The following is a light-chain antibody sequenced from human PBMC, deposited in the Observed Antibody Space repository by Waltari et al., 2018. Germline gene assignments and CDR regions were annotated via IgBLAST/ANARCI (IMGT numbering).Light chain of an antibody. CDR2: KAS. V-gene: IGKV1-5*03. Sequence: DIQMTQSPSTLSASVGDRVTITCRASQDISNWLAWYQQKPGKAPNLLIYKASALESGVTSRFSGSGSGTEFTLTISSLQPDDFAAYYCQKYDDYPLTFGGGTKVEIK. J-gene: IGKJ4*01. CDR3: QKYDDYPLT. CDR1: QDISNW.